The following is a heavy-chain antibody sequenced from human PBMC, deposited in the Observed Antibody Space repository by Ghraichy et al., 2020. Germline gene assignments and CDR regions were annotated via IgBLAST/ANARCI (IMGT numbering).Heavy chain of an antibody. D-gene: IGHD3-3*01. V-gene: IGHV3-74*01. CDR3: TTETDDFWSGYHDY. CDR2: ITSDGSIT. CDR1: GFTFSSSW. Sequence: GESLNISCAASGFTFSSSWMSWVRQAPGKGLLWVSRITSDGSITTYADSVKGRFTTSRDNAKNTLYLQMNSLRAEDTAVYYCTTETDDFWSGYHDYWGQGTLVTVSS. J-gene: IGHJ4*02.